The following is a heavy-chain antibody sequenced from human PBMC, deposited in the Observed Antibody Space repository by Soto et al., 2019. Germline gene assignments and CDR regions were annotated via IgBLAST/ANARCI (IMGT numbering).Heavy chain of an antibody. Sequence: SLTCTVSGGSISSSSYYWGWIRQPPGKGLEWIGSIYYSGSTYYNPSLKSRVTISVDTSKNQFSLKLSSVTAADTAVYYCARLPWGSYSITFDYWGQGTLVTVSS. CDR1: GGSISSSSYY. CDR3: ARLPWGSYSITFDY. J-gene: IGHJ4*02. V-gene: IGHV4-39*01. D-gene: IGHD1-26*01. CDR2: IYYSGST.